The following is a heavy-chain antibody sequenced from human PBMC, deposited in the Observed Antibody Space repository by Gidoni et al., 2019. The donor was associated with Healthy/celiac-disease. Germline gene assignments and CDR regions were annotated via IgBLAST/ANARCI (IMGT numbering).Heavy chain of an antibody. V-gene: IGHV3-21*01. CDR3: ARDGITMVRGVIYDI. CDR2: ISSSSSYI. CDR1: GFPFSSYS. Sequence: EVQLVESGGGLVKPGGSRRLSCAASGFPFSSYSMNWGRQAPGKGLEWVSSISSSSSYIYYADSVKGRFTISRDNAKNSLYLQMNSLRAEDTAVYYCARDGITMVRGVIYDIWGQGTMVTVSS. D-gene: IGHD3-10*01. J-gene: IGHJ3*02.